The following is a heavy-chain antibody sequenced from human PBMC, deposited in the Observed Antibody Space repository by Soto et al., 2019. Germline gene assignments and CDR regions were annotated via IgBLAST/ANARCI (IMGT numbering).Heavy chain of an antibody. J-gene: IGHJ5*02. CDR1: GYTFTSYD. D-gene: IGHD3-10*01. CDR2: MNPNSGNT. Sequence: QVQLVQSGAEVKKPGASVKVSCKASGYTFTSYDINWVRQATGQGLEWMGCMNPNSGNTGYAQKFQGRVTMTRNTSISTAYMELRSLRSEDTAVYYCARPLRGTGRNWFDPWGQGTLVTVSS. V-gene: IGHV1-8*01. CDR3: ARPLRGTGRNWFDP.